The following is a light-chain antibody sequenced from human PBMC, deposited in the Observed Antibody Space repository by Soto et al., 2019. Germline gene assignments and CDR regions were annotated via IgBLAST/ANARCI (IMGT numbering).Light chain of an antibody. Sequence: EIVMTQSPATLSVSPGERATLSCRASQSVSSNLAWYQQKPGQAPRLLIYGASTRATGIPARFSGSGSGTEFTLTISSLQSEDSAVYYCQQYNNWPPGPFGQGTKVDIK. CDR1: QSVSSN. J-gene: IGKJ1*01. CDR2: GAS. V-gene: IGKV3-15*01. CDR3: QQYNNWPPGP.